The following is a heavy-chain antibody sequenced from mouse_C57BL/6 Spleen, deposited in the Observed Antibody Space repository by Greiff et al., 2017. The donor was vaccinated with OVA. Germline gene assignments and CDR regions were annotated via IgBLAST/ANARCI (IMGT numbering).Heavy chain of an antibody. CDR2: IDPETGGT. CDR1: GYTFTDYE. V-gene: IGHV1-15*01. CDR3: TRRNLYYYGSSYGY. D-gene: IGHD1-1*01. J-gene: IGHJ2*01. Sequence: VQLQQSGAELVRPGASVTLSCKASGYTFTDYEMHWVKQTPVHGLEWIGAIDPETGGTAYNQKFKGKAILTADKSSSTAYMELRSLTSEDSAVYYCTRRNLYYYGSSYGYWGQGTTLTVSS.